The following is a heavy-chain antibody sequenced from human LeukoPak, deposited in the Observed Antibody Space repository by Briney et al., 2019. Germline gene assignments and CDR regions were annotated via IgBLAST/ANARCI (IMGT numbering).Heavy chain of an antibody. J-gene: IGHJ4*02. CDR3: ARDQFLKDIVVVPAAIIAHWPYYFDY. CDR1: GFTFSSYS. D-gene: IGHD2-2*01. CDR2: ISSSSSTI. Sequence: PGGSLRLSCAASGFTFSSYSMNWVRQAPGKGLEWVSYISSSSSTIYYADSVKGRFAISRDNAKNSLYLQMNSLRAEDTAVYYCARDQFLKDIVVVPAAIIAHWPYYFDYWGQGTLVTVSS. V-gene: IGHV3-48*01.